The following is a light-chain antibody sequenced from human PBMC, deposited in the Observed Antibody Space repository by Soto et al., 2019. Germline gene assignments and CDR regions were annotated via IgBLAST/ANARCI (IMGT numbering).Light chain of an antibody. V-gene: IGKV3-20*01. CDR2: GAS. CDR1: ESVSSK. Sequence: EIVMTQSPATLSVSPGERATLSCRASESVSSKLVWYQKKPGQAPRLLTYGASSRATGIPDRFSGSGSGPDFTLTISRLEPEDLAVYYCQQYGSPPRLPFRGGTKVDIK. J-gene: IGKJ4*01. CDR3: QQYGSPPRLP.